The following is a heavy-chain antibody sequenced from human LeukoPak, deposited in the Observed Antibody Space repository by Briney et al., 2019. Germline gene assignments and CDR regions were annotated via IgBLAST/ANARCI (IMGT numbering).Heavy chain of an antibody. D-gene: IGHD2-8*01. CDR2: IYYSGST. Sequence: SETLSLTCTVSGGPISSYYWSWIRQPPGKGLEWIGYIYYSGSTNYNPSLKSRVTISVDTSKNQFSLKLSSVTAADTAVYYCARTYGYFDYWGQGALVTVSS. V-gene: IGHV4-59*01. CDR1: GGPISSYY. J-gene: IGHJ4*02. CDR3: ARTYGYFDY.